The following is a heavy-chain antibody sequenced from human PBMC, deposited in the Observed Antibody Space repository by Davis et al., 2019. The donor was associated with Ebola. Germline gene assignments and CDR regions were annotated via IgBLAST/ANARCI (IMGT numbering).Heavy chain of an antibody. J-gene: IGHJ4*02. CDR2: IRSKANSYAT. D-gene: IGHD1-14*01. Sequence: GGSLRLSCAASGFTFSSYGMHWVRQASGKGLEWVGRIRSKANSYATAYAASVKGRSTISRDDSKNTAYLQMNSLKTEDTAVDYCTSTWSTIDYWGQGTLVTVSS. CDR1: GFTFSSYG. V-gene: IGHV3-73*01. CDR3: TSTWSTIDY.